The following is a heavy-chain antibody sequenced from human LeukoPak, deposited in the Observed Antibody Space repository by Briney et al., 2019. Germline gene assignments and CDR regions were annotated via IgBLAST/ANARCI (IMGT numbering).Heavy chain of an antibody. J-gene: IGHJ4*02. CDR2: INPNSGGT. D-gene: IGHD2-21*02. Sequence: ASVKVSCKASGYTFTGYYMHWVRQAPGQGLEWMGWINPNSGGTNYAQKFQGRVTMTRDTSISTAYMELSRLRSDDTAVYYCARDQHLLVAMHIVVVTAIDYWGQGTLVTVSS. CDR1: GYTFTGYY. CDR3: ARDQHLLVAMHIVVVTAIDY. V-gene: IGHV1-2*02.